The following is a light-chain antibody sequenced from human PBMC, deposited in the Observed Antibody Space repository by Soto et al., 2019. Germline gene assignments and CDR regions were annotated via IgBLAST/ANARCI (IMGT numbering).Light chain of an antibody. J-gene: IGKJ5*01. CDR2: DAY. CDR1: QSFRGL. Sequence: EVVLTQSPFTLTLSPGERATLSFRSSQSFRGLLAWYQQKPCQAPRLLIYDAYNRATGIPPRFSGSGSGTDFTLTISSLEPEDSAVYYCQQRHMWPITFGQGTRLQNK. CDR3: QQRHMWPIT. V-gene: IGKV3-11*01.